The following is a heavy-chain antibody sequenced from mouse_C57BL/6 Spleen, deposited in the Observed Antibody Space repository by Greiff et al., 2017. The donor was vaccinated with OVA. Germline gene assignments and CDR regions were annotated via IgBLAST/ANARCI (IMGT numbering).Heavy chain of an antibody. CDR1: GYAFSSSW. V-gene: IGHV1-82*01. D-gene: IGHD2-4*01. CDR3: ARGGYDYDFIAY. CDR2: IYPGDGDT. J-gene: IGHJ3*01. Sequence: QVQLQQSGPELVKPGASVKISCKASGYAFSSSWMNWVKQRPGKGLEWIGRIYPGDGDTNYNGKFKGKATLTADKSSSTAYMQLSSLTSEDSAVYFCARGGYDYDFIAYWGQGTLVTVSA.